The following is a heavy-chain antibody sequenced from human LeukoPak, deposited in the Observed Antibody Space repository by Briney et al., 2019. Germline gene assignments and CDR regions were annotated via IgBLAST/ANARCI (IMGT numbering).Heavy chain of an antibody. D-gene: IGHD2-21*01. CDR2: IRGDAGST. J-gene: IGHJ4*02. CDR3: ASQLPYFDY. CDR1: GFTFDAFG. V-gene: IGHV3-20*04. Sequence: GGSLRLSCAASGFTFDAFGMTWVRQAPGKGLEWVSAIRGDAGSTGYADSVKGRFTISRDNAKNSLYLQMNSLRAEDTAVYYCASQLPYFDYWGQGTLVTVSS.